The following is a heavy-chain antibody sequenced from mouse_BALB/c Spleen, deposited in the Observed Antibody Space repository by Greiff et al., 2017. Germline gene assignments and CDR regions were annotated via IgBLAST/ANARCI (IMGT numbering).Heavy chain of an antibody. Sequence: QVQLKQSGAELVKPGASVKLSCKTSGYTFTSYWIQWVKQRPGQGLGWIGEIFPGTGTTYYNEKFKGKATLTIDTSSSTAYMQLSSLTSEDSAVYFCATGANGYFDYWGQGTTLTVSS. D-gene: IGHD1-1*01. CDR2: IFPGTGTT. CDR1: GYTFTSYW. J-gene: IGHJ2*01. V-gene: IGHV1S132*01. CDR3: ATGANGYFDY.